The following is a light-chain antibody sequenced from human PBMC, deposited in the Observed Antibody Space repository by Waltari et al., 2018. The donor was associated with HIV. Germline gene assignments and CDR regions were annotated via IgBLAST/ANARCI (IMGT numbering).Light chain of an antibody. CDR1: TSNIGDNF. V-gene: IGLV1-51*02. Sequence: QSVLTQPPSVSAAPGQKVSISCSGSTSNIGDNFLSWFQQFPGTAPKRLIYEDDNRPSGIPDRCTGFKSVTSATLVITGLQTGDEAVYYCGTWDTSLSAVVFGGGTNLTVL. CDR3: GTWDTSLSAVV. CDR2: EDD. J-gene: IGLJ3*02.